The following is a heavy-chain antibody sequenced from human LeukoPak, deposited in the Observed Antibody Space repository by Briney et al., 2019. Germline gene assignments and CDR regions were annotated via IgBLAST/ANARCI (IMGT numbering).Heavy chain of an antibody. J-gene: IGHJ4*02. CDR3: TKGVLARLVDF. CDR2: ISTSDDT. D-gene: IGHD6-6*01. CDR1: GFTFSDFA. Sequence: GGSLRLSCAASGFTFSDFAMGCVRQAPGKGLEWVSVISTSDDTYYADSVKGRFTISRDNSKNTVWLQMNSLRAEDTALYFCTKGVLARLVDFWGQGTLVTVSS. V-gene: IGHV3-23*01.